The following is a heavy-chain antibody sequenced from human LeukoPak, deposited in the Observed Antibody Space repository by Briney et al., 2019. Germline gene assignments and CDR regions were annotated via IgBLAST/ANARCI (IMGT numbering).Heavy chain of an antibody. D-gene: IGHD3-22*01. CDR2: INTGNGNM. Sequence: ASVKVSCKASGYTFTSYVMHWVRQAPGQRLGWMGWINTGNGNMKYSQDFQGRVTITRDKSASTVYMELSSLRSDDTAVYYCARVYYFASSGYYFPPDYWGQGTLVTVSS. V-gene: IGHV1-3*04. J-gene: IGHJ4*02. CDR1: GYTFTSYV. CDR3: ARVYYFASSGYYFPPDY.